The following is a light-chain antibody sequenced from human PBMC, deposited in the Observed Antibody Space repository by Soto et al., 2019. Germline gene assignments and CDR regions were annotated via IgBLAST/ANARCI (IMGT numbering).Light chain of an antibody. CDR3: QQYGTSTWT. J-gene: IGKJ1*01. Sequence: EIVLTQSPGTLSLSPGERATLSCRASQSVYSSFLAWYQHKPGQAPRLLIYGASTRAAGIPDRFSGSGSGTVFTLTISSLEPEDFAVYYCQQYGTSTWTFGQGTKVEIK. CDR1: QSVYSSF. CDR2: GAS. V-gene: IGKV3-20*01.